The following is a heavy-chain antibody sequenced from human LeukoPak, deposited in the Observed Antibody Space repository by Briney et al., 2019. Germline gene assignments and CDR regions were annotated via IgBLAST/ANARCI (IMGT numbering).Heavy chain of an antibody. D-gene: IGHD4-17*01. CDR1: GGSISSYY. CDR2: IYYSGST. CDR3: ARGTPADYGDYVLLDY. V-gene: IGHV4-59*01. J-gene: IGHJ4*02. Sequence: PSETLSFTCTVSGGSISSYYWSWIRQPPGKGLEWIGYIYYSGSTNYNPSLKSRVTISVDTSKNQFSLKLSSVTAADTAVYYCARGTPADYGDYVLLDYWGQGTLVTVSS.